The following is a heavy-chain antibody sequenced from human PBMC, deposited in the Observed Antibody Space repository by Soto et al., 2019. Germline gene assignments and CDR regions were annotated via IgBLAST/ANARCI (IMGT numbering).Heavy chain of an antibody. V-gene: IGHV4-39*01. Sequence: QLQLQESGPGLVKPSETLSLTCTVSGDSISSSTNFWGWVRQPPGKGLEWIGSVYYSGSTYYNPTLKSRVTISVDTSKNHFSLKLSSVTAADTAVYYCARHLGDGYFDYWGQGTLVTVSS. J-gene: IGHJ4*02. CDR3: ARHLGDGYFDY. D-gene: IGHD4-17*01. CDR1: GDSISSSTNF. CDR2: VYYSGST.